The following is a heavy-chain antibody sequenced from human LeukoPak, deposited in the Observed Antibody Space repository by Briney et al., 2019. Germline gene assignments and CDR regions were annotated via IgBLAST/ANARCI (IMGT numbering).Heavy chain of an antibody. Sequence: GESLKISCKASGYTFTGYYMHWVRQAPGQGLEWMGWINPNSGGTNYAQKFPGRVTMTRDTSISTAYMELSGLRSDDTAVYYCASMVRGQEIDYWGQGTLVTVSS. CDR3: ASMVRGQEIDY. CDR2: INPNSGGT. V-gene: IGHV1-2*02. D-gene: IGHD3-10*01. CDR1: GYTFTGYY. J-gene: IGHJ4*02.